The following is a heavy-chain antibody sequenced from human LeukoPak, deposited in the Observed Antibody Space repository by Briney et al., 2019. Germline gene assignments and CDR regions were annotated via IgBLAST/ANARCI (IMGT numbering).Heavy chain of an antibody. CDR1: GFTLSRYA. Sequence: GGSLRLSCAGSGFTLSRYAMSWVRQAPGKGLDWASGISGSGDSTYSADSMKGRFTISRDNSKNTLYLQMDSLRAEDTAVYYCAKDLDDRNWGQGTLVTVSS. J-gene: IGHJ4*02. D-gene: IGHD3-16*01. V-gene: IGHV3-23*01. CDR2: ISGSGDST. CDR3: AKDLDDRN.